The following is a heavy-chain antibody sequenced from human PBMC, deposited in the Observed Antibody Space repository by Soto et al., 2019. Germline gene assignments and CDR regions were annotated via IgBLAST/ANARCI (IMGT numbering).Heavy chain of an antibody. CDR3: ARVRYDFWSGYPQNYYYYGMDV. CDR2: TYYRSKWYN. J-gene: IGHJ6*02. D-gene: IGHD3-3*01. V-gene: IGHV6-1*01. Sequence: PSQTLSLTCAISGDSVSSNDATWDWIRQSPSRGLEWLGRTYYRSKWYNDYAVSVKSRITINPDTSKNQFSLQLNSVTPEDTAVYYCARVRYDFWSGYPQNYYYYGMDVWGQGTTVTVSS. CDR1: GDSVSSNDAT.